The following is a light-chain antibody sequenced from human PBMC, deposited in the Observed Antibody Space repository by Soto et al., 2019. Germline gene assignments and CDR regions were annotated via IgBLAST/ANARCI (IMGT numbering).Light chain of an antibody. CDR3: SSYAGINNLGV. CDR1: SSDVGGYKY. CDR2: EVN. V-gene: IGLV2-8*01. Sequence: QSALTQPHSASGSPGQSVTISCTGTSSDVGGYKYVSSYQQHPGKAPKLMIFEVNKRPSGVPDRFSGSKSGNTASLTVSGLQAEDEADYYCSSYAGINNLGVFGTGTKVTVL. J-gene: IGLJ1*01.